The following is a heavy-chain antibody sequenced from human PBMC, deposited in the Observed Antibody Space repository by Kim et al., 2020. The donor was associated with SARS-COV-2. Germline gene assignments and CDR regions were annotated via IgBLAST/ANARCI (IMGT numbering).Heavy chain of an antibody. CDR3: ARVVPGTNIFDY. Sequence: SYAESVKGRFTISRDNAKNTLYLQRNSLRAEDTALYYCARVVPGTNIFDYWGQGTLVTVSS. J-gene: IGHJ4*02. V-gene: IGHV3-74*01. D-gene: IGHD1-7*01.